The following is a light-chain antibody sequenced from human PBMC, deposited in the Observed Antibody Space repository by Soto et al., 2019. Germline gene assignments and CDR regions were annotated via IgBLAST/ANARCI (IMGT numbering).Light chain of an antibody. CDR1: QSVSSDS. CDR3: HQYYNTPLT. Sequence: EIVLTQSPGTLSLSPGERATLSCRASQSVSSDSLAWYQQKPGQAPRLLIYGASSRATGIPDRFSGSGSGTDFTLSISSLQAEDVAFYYCHQYYNTPLTFGGGTKVEIQ. J-gene: IGKJ4*01. CDR2: GAS. V-gene: IGKV3-20*01.